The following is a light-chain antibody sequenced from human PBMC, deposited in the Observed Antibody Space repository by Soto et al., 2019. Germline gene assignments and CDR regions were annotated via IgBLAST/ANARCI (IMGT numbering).Light chain of an antibody. V-gene: IGKV2-24*01. Sequence: DVVMTQTPLSSPVTLGQPASISCRSSQSLVHRGGNTFLSWLQQRPGQPPRLLIYEISRRFSGVXDXXSGSGAGTDFTLNISRVEAEDVGVYYCMQTTHFPRTFGQGTQVEIK. CDR1: QSLVHRGGNTF. J-gene: IGKJ1*01. CDR3: MQTTHFPRT. CDR2: EIS.